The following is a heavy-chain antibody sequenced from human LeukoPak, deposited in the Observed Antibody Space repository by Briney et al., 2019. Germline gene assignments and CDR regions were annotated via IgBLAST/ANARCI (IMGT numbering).Heavy chain of an antibody. J-gene: IGHJ4*02. CDR3: ASGLGLDYYGSGSYYPH. CDR2: INPNSGGT. D-gene: IGHD3-10*01. V-gene: IGHV1-2*02. CDR1: GYTFTGYY. Sequence: GASVKVSCKASGYTFTGYYMHWARQAPGQGLEWMGWINPNSGGTNYAQKFQGRVTMTRDTSISTAYMELSRLRSDDTAVYYCASGLGLDYYGSGSYYPHWGQGTLVTVSS.